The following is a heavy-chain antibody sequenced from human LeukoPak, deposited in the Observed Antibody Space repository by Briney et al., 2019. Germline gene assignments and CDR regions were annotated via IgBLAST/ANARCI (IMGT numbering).Heavy chain of an antibody. Sequence: SETLSLTCAVSGGSISSSNWWSWVRQPPGKGLEWIGEIYHSGSTNYNPSLKSRVTISVDTSKNQFSLKLSSVTAADTAVYYCARERLVMTTVTTDAFDIWGQGTMVTVSS. CDR3: ARERLVMTTVTTDAFDI. J-gene: IGHJ3*02. V-gene: IGHV4-4*02. D-gene: IGHD4-17*01. CDR1: GGSISSSNW. CDR2: IYHSGST.